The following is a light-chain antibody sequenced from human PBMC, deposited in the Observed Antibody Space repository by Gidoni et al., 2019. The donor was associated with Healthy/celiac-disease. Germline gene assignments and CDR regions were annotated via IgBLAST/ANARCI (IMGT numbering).Light chain of an antibody. CDR1: SSNIGSNT. CDR2: SNN. Sequence: QSVLTQPPSASGTPGQRVTISCSGSSSNIGSNTVNWYQQLPGTAPKLLIYSNNQRTSGVPDRLSGSKSGTSASLAISGLQSEDEADYYCAALDDSLNGPVFGGGTKLTVL. CDR3: AALDDSLNGPV. V-gene: IGLV1-44*01. J-gene: IGLJ2*01.